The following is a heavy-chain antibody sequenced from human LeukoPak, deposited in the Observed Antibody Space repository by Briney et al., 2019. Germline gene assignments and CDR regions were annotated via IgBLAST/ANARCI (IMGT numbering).Heavy chain of an antibody. D-gene: IGHD1-7*01. Sequence: PGGSLRLSCAVSGFTFSSYAMSWVRQAPGKGLEWVSAISGSGGSTYYADSVKGRFTISRDNSKNTLYLQMSSLRAEDTAVYYCAKDRELELPFDYWGQGTLVTVSS. CDR1: GFTFSSYA. J-gene: IGHJ4*02. CDR3: AKDRELELPFDY. V-gene: IGHV3-23*01. CDR2: ISGSGGST.